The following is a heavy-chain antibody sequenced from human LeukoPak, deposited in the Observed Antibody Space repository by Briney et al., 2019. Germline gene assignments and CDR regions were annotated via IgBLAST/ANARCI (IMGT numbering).Heavy chain of an antibody. V-gene: IGHV4-61*02. J-gene: IGHJ3*02. Sequence: SETLSLTCTVSGGSISSGSYYWSWIRQPAGRGLEWIGRIYTSGSTNYNPSLKSRVTISVDTSKNQFSLKLSSVTAADTAVYYCAMGYYDFWSGSLAFDIWGQGTMVTVSS. CDR1: GGSISSGSYY. CDR2: IYTSGST. D-gene: IGHD3-3*01. CDR3: AMGYYDFWSGSLAFDI.